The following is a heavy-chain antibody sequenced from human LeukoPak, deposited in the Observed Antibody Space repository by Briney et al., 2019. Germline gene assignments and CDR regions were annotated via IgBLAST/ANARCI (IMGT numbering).Heavy chain of an antibody. V-gene: IGHV1-2*06. CDR2: LNPNSGGT. CDR3: ARDLFLDYY. D-gene: IGHD3/OR15-3a*01. J-gene: IGHJ4*02. CDR1: GYTFTGDY. Sequence: PGASVKVSCEASGYTFTGDYMHWVRQAPGQGLEWMGRLNPNSGGTNYAHKFKGRVTMTRDTAISTPYMEMSRLRSDDTAVYYCARDLFLDYYWGQRTLVTFSS.